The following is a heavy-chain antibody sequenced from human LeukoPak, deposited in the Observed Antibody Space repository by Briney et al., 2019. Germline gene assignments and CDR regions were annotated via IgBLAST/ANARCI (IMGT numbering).Heavy chain of an antibody. V-gene: IGHV3-33*08. J-gene: IGHJ4*02. D-gene: IGHD6-19*01. CDR1: GFTSGVYA. CDR2: IWYDGSNK. CDR3: ARDSIAVAGTFDY. Sequence: GGSLRLSCVASGFTSGVYAMSWVRQAPGKGLEWVAVIWYDGSNKYYADSVKGRFTISRDNSKNTLYLQMNSLRAEDTAVYYCARDSIAVAGTFDYWGQGTLVTVSS.